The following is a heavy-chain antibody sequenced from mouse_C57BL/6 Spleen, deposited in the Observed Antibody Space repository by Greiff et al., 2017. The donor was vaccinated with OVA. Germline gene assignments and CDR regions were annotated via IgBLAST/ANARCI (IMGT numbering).Heavy chain of an antibody. V-gene: IGHV1-26*01. D-gene: IGHD1-1*01. Sequence: VQLQQSGPELVKPGASVKISCKASGYTFTDYYMNWVKQSHGKSLEWIGDINPNNGGTSYNQKFKGKATLTVDKSSSTAYMELRSLTSEDSAVYYCARNYYGSSYGYFDVWGTGTTVTVSS. CDR1: GYTFTDYY. J-gene: IGHJ1*03. CDR2: INPNNGGT. CDR3: ARNYYGSSYGYFDV.